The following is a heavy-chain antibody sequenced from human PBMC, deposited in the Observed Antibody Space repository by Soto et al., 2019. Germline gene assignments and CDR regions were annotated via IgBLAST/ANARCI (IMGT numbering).Heavy chain of an antibody. CDR1: GGSISSGGYY. Sequence: QVQLQESGPGLVKPSQTLSLTCTVSGGSISSGGYYWSWIRQHPGKGLEWIGYIYYSGSTYYNPSLKSRVTIAVDTSKNQFSLKLSSVTAADTAVYYCARGVVAAAHYYYGMDVWGQGTTVTVSS. V-gene: IGHV4-31*03. CDR3: ARGVVAAAHYYYGMDV. J-gene: IGHJ6*02. D-gene: IGHD2-15*01. CDR2: IYYSGST.